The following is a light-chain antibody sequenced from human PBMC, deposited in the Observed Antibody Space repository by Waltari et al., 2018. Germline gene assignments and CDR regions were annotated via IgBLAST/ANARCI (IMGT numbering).Light chain of an antibody. V-gene: IGKV1-5*03. Sequence: DIQMTQSPSTLSASVGDRVNITCRASQSISRGWACYPQKPGKAPKLRVYNACSLESEVPSRFSGSGSGTEFTLTISSLQPDDFATYYCQQYNSYYTFGQGTKLEIK. CDR2: NAC. CDR1: QSISRG. J-gene: IGKJ2*01. CDR3: QQYNSYYT.